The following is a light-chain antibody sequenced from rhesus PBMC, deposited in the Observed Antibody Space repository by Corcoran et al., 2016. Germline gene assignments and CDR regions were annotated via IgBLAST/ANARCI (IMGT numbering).Light chain of an antibody. V-gene: IGKV3-35*01. Sequence: EIVMTQSPATLSLSPGERATLSCRASQSVSSHLAWYQQKPGQTPRLLIYYASNRAPAIPPRFTGSGSGTDFTLTISSLEPEDVGIYYCQQESNWPPTFGGGTKVDIK. CDR3: QQESNWPPT. CDR2: YAS. J-gene: IGKJ4*01. CDR1: QSVSSH.